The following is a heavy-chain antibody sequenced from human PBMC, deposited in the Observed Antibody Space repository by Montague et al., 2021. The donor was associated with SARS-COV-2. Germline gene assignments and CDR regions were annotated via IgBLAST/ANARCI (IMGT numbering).Heavy chain of an antibody. D-gene: IGHD1-20*01. J-gene: IGHJ4*02. CDR1: GGSIGGYY. Sequence: SETLSLTCTVSGGSIGGYYWSWFRQSAGKGLEWIGRIYNSGSTSYNPSLKSRVTMSVDTSKNQFSLKLSSVTAADTAVYYCVRDQGRSNWNYPDYWGQGTLVTVPS. V-gene: IGHV4-4*07. CDR3: VRDQGRSNWNYPDY. CDR2: IYNSGST.